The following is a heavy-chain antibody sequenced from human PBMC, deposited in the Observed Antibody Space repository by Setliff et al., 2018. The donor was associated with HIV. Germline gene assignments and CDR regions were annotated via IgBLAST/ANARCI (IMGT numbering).Heavy chain of an antibody. CDR2: IYHSGST. CDR3: ARRTTYVGTAMYDY. J-gene: IGHJ4*02. V-gene: IGHV4-38-2*01. CDR1: GYAITSGFY. D-gene: IGHD5-18*01. Sequence: PSETLSLTCAVSGYAITSGFYWGWIRQPPGKGLEWIGSIYHSGSTYYNPSLKSRVTISVDTSKNQFSLKLSSVTAADTAVYYCARRTTYVGTAMYDYWGQGTLVTVSS.